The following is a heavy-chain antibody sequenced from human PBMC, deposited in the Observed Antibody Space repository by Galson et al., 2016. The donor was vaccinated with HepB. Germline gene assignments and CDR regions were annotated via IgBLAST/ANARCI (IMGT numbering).Heavy chain of an antibody. CDR1: GFTFSTYG. V-gene: IGHV3-33*06. Sequence: SLRLSCAGSGFTFSTYGMHWVRQAPGKGLEWVGVIWYDGGYKYYADSVKGRFTISRDNSKNTLYLQMNSLSTEDTAVYFCAEEAGSYSSGWHYFDYWGQGTLVTVSS. J-gene: IGHJ4*02. CDR3: AEEAGSYSSGWHYFDY. CDR2: IWYDGGYK. D-gene: IGHD6-19*01.